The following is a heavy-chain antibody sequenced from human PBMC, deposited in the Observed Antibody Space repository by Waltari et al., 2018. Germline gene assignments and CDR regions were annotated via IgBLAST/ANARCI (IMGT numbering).Heavy chain of an antibody. Sequence: EVQLVESGGGLVQPGGSLKLSCAASGFTFSGSAMHWVRQASGKGLEWVGRIRSKANSYATAYAASVKGRFTISRDDSKNTAYLQMNSLKTEDTAVYYCTRHVASMIVALGVMDVWGKGTTVTVSS. D-gene: IGHD3-22*01. J-gene: IGHJ6*03. V-gene: IGHV3-73*01. CDR2: IRSKANSYAT. CDR3: TRHVASMIVALGVMDV. CDR1: GFTFSGSA.